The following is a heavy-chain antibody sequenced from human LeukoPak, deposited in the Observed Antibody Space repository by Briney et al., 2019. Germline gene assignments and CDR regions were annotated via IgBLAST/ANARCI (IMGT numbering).Heavy chain of an antibody. CDR2: INYSGAT. V-gene: IGHV4-39*01. Sequence: PSETLSLTCTASGGSISSSGYYWGWIRQPPGKGLEWIASINYSGATYYNPSLKSRVTISEDRSKNQFSLKLSSVTAADTAVYYCARLRDGRWLLEYWGQGTLVTVSS. CDR3: ARLRDGRWLLEY. D-gene: IGHD5-24*01. J-gene: IGHJ4*02. CDR1: GGSISSSGYY.